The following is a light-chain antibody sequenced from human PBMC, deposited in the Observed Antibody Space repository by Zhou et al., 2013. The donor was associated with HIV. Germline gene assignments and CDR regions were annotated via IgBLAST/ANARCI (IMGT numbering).Light chain of an antibody. V-gene: IGKV1-5*03. CDR2: KSS. Sequence: DIQMTQSPSTLSASVGDRVTITCRASQTITNWLAWYQQKPGQAPKLLIYKSSNVETGVPSRFSGSGSGTEFTLTINSLQPDDFATYYCQQYKTYSYTFGQGTKLE. CDR3: QQYKTYSYT. J-gene: IGKJ2*01. CDR1: QTITNW.